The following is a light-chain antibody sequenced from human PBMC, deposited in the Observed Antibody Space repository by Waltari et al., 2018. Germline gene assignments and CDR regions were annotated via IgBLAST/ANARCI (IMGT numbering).Light chain of an antibody. J-gene: IGLJ3*02. Sequence: QLVLTQSSSASASLGASVKLTCTLSSGHSSNAIAWHQQQSEKGPRYLMKVNSDGSHSKGDDIPDRFSGSSSGAERYLTISSVQSEDEADYYCQTGGHGTWVFGGGTKLTVL. V-gene: IGLV4-69*01. CDR2: VNSDGSH. CDR1: SGHSSNA. CDR3: QTGGHGTWV.